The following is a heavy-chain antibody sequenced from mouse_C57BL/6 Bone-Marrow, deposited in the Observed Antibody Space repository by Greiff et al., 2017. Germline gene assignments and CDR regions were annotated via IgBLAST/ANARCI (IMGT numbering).Heavy chain of an antibody. Sequence: VQLQQSGSELRSPGSSVKLSCKDFDSAVFPIAYMSWVRQKHGHGFEWIGGILPSIGRTNYGEKFEDKATLDADTLSNTAYLELNSLTSEDSAIYYCARDYGSSYPFAYWGQGTLVTVSA. CDR1: DSAVFPIAY. D-gene: IGHD1-1*01. CDR2: ILPSIGRT. V-gene: IGHV15-2*01. CDR3: ARDYGSSYPFAY. J-gene: IGHJ3*01.